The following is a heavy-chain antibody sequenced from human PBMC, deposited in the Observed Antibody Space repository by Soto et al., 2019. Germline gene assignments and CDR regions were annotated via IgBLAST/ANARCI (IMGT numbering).Heavy chain of an antibody. CDR3: ARGRPYGMDV. CDR2: IASDGSST. CDR1: GFTFSNSW. Sequence: GGSLRLSCAASGFTFSNSWMNWVRQAPGKGLVWVSRIASDGSSTTYADSVKGRLTISRDNARNTLYLQMNSLRAEDTAVYYCARGRPYGMDVWGQGTTVTVSS. V-gene: IGHV3-74*03. J-gene: IGHJ6*02.